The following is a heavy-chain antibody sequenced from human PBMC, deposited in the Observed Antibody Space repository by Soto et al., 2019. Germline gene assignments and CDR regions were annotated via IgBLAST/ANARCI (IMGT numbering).Heavy chain of an antibody. D-gene: IGHD1-26*01. CDR2: INQSGST. V-gene: IGHV4-34*03. J-gene: IGHJ5*02. CDR3: ISGSNYVWDR. CDR1: GGSFSGYY. Sequence: QVQLQQWGAGLLKPSETLSLTCAVYGGSFSGYYWSWIRQPPGKGLEWIGEINQSGSTNYSPSFKSRLSMSVGKSKKQFSLNLSSVTAADTAVYFCISGSNYVWDRWGQGTLVTVSS.